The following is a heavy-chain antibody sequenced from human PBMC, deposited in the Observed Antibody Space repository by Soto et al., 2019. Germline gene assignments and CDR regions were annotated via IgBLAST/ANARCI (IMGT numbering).Heavy chain of an antibody. Sequence: GSLRLSCTASGFIFSNYGMSWVRQAPGKGLECVSYISGHGITIYYADSVKGRFTISRDNAKNSLYLQMNSLRAEDTAVYYCASFFGEAGPWGQGTLVTVSS. CDR3: ASFFGEAGP. J-gene: IGHJ5*02. V-gene: IGHV3-48*04. D-gene: IGHD3-10*01. CDR2: ISGHGITI. CDR1: GFIFSNYG.